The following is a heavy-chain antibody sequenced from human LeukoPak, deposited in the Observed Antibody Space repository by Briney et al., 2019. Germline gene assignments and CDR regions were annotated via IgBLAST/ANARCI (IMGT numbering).Heavy chain of an antibody. Sequence: ASVKVSCKASGYTFTSYDINWVRQATGQGLEWMGWMNPNSGNTGYAQKFQGRVTMTRNTSISTAYMELSSLRSEDTAVYYCARVPDSSCWYPPSSIWFDPWGQGTLVTVSS. CDR3: ARVPDSSCWYPPSSIWFDP. CDR1: GYTFTSYD. V-gene: IGHV1-8*01. CDR2: MNPNSGNT. J-gene: IGHJ5*02. D-gene: IGHD6-13*01.